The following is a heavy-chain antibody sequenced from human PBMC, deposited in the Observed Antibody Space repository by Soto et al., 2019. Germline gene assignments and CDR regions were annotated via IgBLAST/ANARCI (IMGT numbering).Heavy chain of an antibody. D-gene: IGHD3-10*01. CDR2: IYHSGST. CDR3: ARGGDYYGSGSYSVFDI. J-gene: IGHJ3*02. V-gene: IGHV4-30-2*01. CDR1: GVSISSGGYS. Sequence: SETLSLTCVVSGVSISSGGYSWSWIRQPPGKGLEWIGNIYHSGSTYYKPSLKGRVTISVDRSKKQISLKLGSVTAADTAVYYCARGGDYYGSGSYSVFDIWGQGTMVTVSS.